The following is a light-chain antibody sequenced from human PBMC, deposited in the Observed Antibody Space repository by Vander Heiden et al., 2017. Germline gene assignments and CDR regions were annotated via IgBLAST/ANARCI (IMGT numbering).Light chain of an antibody. V-gene: IGKV1-39*01. J-gene: IGKJ1*01. Sequence: DMQMTQSPSSLPASGGDRLTIPCHESQSISNNLKWYQQKPWKAPKLLIYAASSLQGGVPSRFSGSGSGTDFTLTISRLQPEDFATYYCQQSYSTPRTFGPETKVEIK. CDR1: QSISNN. CDR3: QQSYSTPRT. CDR2: AAS.